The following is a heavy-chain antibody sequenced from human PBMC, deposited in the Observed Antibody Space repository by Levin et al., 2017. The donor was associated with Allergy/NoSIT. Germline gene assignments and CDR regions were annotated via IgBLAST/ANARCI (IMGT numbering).Heavy chain of an antibody. CDR1: GVSITSYY. J-gene: IGHJ5*02. CDR2: MFHSGST. V-gene: IGHV4-59*01. D-gene: IGHD2-15*01. CDR3: ARDYLGPYCSGASCYPGWFDP. Sequence: ASETLSLTCTVSGVSITSYYWSWIRQPPGKGLEWIGYMFHSGSTNYNPSLNNRVSTSVDTSKNQFSMKLRSVTAADTAVYFCARDYLGPYCSGASCYPGWFDPWGQGIPVTVSS.